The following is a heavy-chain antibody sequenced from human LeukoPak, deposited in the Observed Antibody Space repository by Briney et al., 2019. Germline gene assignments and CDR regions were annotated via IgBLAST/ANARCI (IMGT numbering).Heavy chain of an antibody. CDR3: VKDLSGWYSFDY. V-gene: IGHV3-64D*09. Sequence: GGSLRLSCSASGFTFSSCAMHWVRQAPRMGLEYASGINDHGDTTHYGDSVRGRVTISRDDSKNTVHLQMSSLRAEDTAVYYCVKDLSGWYSFDYWGQGTLVTVSS. D-gene: IGHD6-19*01. CDR2: INDHGDTT. CDR1: GFTFSSCA. J-gene: IGHJ4*02.